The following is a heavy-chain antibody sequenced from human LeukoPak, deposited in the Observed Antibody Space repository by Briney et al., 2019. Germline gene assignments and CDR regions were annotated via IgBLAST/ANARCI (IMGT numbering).Heavy chain of an antibody. Sequence: PGGSLRLSCAASGFTFSTYNMNWVRQAPGKGLEWVSYISSSGSTIYYADSVKGRFTISRDNAKNSLYLQMNSLRAEDTAVYYCARDNGGIAVAGTSHFDYWGQGTLVTVSS. CDR1: GFTFSTYN. V-gene: IGHV3-48*04. CDR3: ARDNGGIAVAGTSHFDY. D-gene: IGHD6-19*01. CDR2: ISSSGSTI. J-gene: IGHJ4*02.